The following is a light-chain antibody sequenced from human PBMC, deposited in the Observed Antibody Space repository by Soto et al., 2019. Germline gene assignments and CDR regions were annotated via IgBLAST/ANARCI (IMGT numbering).Light chain of an antibody. V-gene: IGKV3-15*01. Sequence: EIVVTQSPATLSVSPGERVTLSCRASQSVSSSLAWYQQRPGQAPRLLIYGASTRATDMPGTFSGRGSGTEFTLTISSLRPEDFAVYYCQQYRSWPRTFGQGTKVDIK. CDR2: GAS. CDR1: QSVSSS. CDR3: QQYRSWPRT. J-gene: IGKJ1*01.